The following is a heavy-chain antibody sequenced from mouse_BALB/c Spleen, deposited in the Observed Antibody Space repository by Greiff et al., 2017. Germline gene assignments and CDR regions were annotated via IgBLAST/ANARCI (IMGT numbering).Heavy chain of an antibody. CDR3: ANYGNYFAWFAY. D-gene: IGHD2-1*01. J-gene: IGHJ3*01. Sequence: EVQLVESGGGLVKPGGSLKLSCAASGFTFSSYAMSWVRQTPEKRLEWVASISSGGSTYYPDSVKGRFTISRDNARNILYLQMSSLRSEDTAMYYCANYGNYFAWFAYWGQGTLVTVSA. CDR1: GFTFSSYA. V-gene: IGHV5-6-5*01. CDR2: ISSGGST.